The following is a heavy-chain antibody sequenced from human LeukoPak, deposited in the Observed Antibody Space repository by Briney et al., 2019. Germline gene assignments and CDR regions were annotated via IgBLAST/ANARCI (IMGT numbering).Heavy chain of an antibody. CDR1: GGSISSGDYY. CDR2: IYYSGST. CDR3: ARADYYYYYGMDV. D-gene: IGHD6-19*01. Sequence: SETLSLTCSVSGGSISSGDYYWSWIRQPPGKGLEWIGYIYYSGSTYYNPSLKSRVTISVDTSKNQFSLKLSSVTAADTAVYYCARADYYYYYGMDVWGQGTTVTVSS. V-gene: IGHV4-30-4*01. J-gene: IGHJ6*02.